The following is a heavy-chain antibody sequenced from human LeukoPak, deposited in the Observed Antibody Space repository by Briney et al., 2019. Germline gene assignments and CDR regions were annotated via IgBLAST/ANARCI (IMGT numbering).Heavy chain of an antibody. D-gene: IGHD4-23*01. CDR3: AKGGGFYDGNFFDY. CDR1: GFTFEDYA. CDR2: ISLNSGTI. J-gene: IGHJ4*02. Sequence: PGRSLRLPCAASGFTFEDYAMHWVRQPPGKGLEWVSVISLNSGTIVYADAVKGRFTISRDNAKNSLHRQMNILRAEDAALYYCAKGGGFYDGNFFDYWGQGTLVTVSS. V-gene: IGHV3-9*01.